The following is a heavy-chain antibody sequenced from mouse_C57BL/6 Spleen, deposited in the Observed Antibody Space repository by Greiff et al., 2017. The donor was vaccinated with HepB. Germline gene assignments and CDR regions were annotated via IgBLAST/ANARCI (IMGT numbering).Heavy chain of an antibody. CDR2: IDPENGDT. V-gene: IGHV14-4*01. D-gene: IGHD1-1*02. J-gene: IGHJ1*03. CDR3: TGDGRTNFDV. CDR1: GFNIKDDY. Sequence: EVQLQQSGAELVRPGASVKLSCTASGFNIKDDYMHWVKQRPEQGLEWIGWIDPENGDTEYASKFQGKATITADTSSNTAYLQLSSLTSEDTAVYYCTGDGRTNFDVWGTGTTVTVSS.